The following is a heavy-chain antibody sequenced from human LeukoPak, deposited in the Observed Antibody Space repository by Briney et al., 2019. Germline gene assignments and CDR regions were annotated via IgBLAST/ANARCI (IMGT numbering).Heavy chain of an antibody. D-gene: IGHD3-10*01. V-gene: IGHV1-8*01. J-gene: IGHJ6*02. CDR1: GYTFTSYD. CDR3: ARAPKLLWFGELLFSPMDV. Sequence: VASVKVSCKASGYTFTSYDINWVRQATGQGLEWMGWMNPNSGNTGYAQKFQGRVTMTRDTSTSTVYMELSSLRSEDTAVYYCARAPKLLWFGELLFSPMDVWGQGTTVTVSS. CDR2: MNPNSGNT.